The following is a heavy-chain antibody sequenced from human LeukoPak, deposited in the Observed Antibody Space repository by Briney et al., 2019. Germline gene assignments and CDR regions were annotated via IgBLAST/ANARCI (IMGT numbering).Heavy chain of an antibody. CDR3: ARVGGTGWFDP. CDR1: GGSFSGYY. Sequence: SETLSLTCAVYGGSFSGYYWSWIRQPPGKGLEWIGEINHSGGTNYNPSLKSRVTISVDTSKNQFSLKLSSVTAADTAVYYCARVGGTGWFDPWGQGTLVTASS. CDR2: INHSGGT. V-gene: IGHV4-34*01. J-gene: IGHJ5*02. D-gene: IGHD1-1*01.